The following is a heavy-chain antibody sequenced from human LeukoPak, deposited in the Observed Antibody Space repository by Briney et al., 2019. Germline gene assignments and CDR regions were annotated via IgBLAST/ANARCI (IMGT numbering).Heavy chain of an antibody. V-gene: IGHV3-21*01. J-gene: IGHJ6*03. CDR1: GFTFSSYS. Sequence: GGSLRLSCTASGFTFSSYSMNWVRQAPGKGLEWVSSISSSSSYIYYADSVKGRFTISRDNAKNSLYLQMNSLRAEDTAVYYCARSSYSSSWYTQSFLSDYYMDVWGKGTTVTVSS. CDR2: ISSSSSYI. D-gene: IGHD6-13*01. CDR3: ARSSYSSSWYTQSFLSDYYMDV.